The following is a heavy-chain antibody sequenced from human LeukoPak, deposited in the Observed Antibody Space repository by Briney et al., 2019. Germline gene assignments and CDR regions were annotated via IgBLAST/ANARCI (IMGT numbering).Heavy chain of an antibody. Sequence: PGGSLRLSCAASGFTFSSFWMSWVRQAPGKGLEWVANIKHDGSEKYYVDSLKGRFTISRDNAKNSLYLQMFSLRVEDTAIYYCARASNSAYVLHNDFWGQGTLVTVSS. CDR1: GFTFSSFW. J-gene: IGHJ4*02. CDR3: ARASNSAYVLHNDF. CDR2: IKHDGSEK. V-gene: IGHV3-7*01. D-gene: IGHD5-12*01.